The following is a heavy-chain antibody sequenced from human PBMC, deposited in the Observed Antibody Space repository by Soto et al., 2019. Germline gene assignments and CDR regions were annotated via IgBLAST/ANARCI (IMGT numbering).Heavy chain of an antibody. CDR2: ISRSGAAT. V-gene: IGHV3-23*01. CDR1: RFIFISYA. J-gene: IGHJ5*02. CDR3: AKDGCIVLVPAAIGSSWCDP. Sequence: PGGCVRLSCAASRFIFISYAISWVRQAPGKGLEWVSAISRSGAATYYADSVKGRVTISRDNSKNTLYLKLNSLRAEDTALYYCAKDGCIVLVPAAIGSSWCDPGGEGTL. D-gene: IGHD2-2*01.